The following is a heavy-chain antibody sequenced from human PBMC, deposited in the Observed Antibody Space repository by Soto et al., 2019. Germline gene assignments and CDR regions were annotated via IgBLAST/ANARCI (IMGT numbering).Heavy chain of an antibody. CDR3: NRGQGAAIRDYYDHGMDV. J-gene: IGHJ6*02. CDR2: IRSRANNYAT. Sequence: EEQLVESGGGLVQPGGSLKLSCATSGFTFSDFAIHWVRQAPGKGLEWVGRIRSRANNYATSFPASVQGRFTFFRDDSKNMSYLQMKNLKSEDTAVYYCNRGQGAAIRDYYDHGMDVWGQGTTVTVS. V-gene: IGHV3-73*02. D-gene: IGHD2-2*02. CDR1: GFTFSDFA.